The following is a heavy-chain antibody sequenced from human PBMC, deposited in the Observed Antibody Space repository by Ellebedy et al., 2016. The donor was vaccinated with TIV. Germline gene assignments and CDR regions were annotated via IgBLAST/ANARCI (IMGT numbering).Heavy chain of an antibody. J-gene: IGHJ5*02. Sequence: SGPTLVKPKETLTLTCTVSGFSLTNIIMGVSWIRQPPGKGLEWIGYIDYSGNTNYNPSLQSRVTVSVDTSKNQFSLKLNSVTAADTAVYFCARHDPRYYESSGFYYGGWFDPWGQGILVTVSS. CDR3: ARHDPRYYESSGFYYGGWFDP. CDR1: GFSLTNIIM. D-gene: IGHD3-22*01. V-gene: IGHV4-59*08. CDR2: IDYSGNT.